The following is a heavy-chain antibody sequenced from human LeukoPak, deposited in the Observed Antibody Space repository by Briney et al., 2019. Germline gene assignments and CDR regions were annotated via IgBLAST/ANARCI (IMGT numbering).Heavy chain of an antibody. CDR1: GGSFSGYY. J-gene: IGHJ4*02. V-gene: IGHV4-34*01. Sequence: SETLSLTCAVYGGSFSGYYWSWIRQPPGKGLEWIGEINHSGSANYNPSLKSRVTISVDTSKNQFSLKLSSVTAADTAVYYCASSRRVPGVSIGYFDSWGQGTLVTVSS. CDR3: ASSRRVPGVSIGYFDS. CDR2: INHSGSA. D-gene: IGHD3-10*01.